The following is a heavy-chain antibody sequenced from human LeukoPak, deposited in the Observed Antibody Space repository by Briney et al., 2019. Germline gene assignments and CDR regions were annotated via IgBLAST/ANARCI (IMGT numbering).Heavy chain of an antibody. J-gene: IGHJ4*02. Sequence: ASVKVSCKASGGTFSSYAISWVRQAPGQGLEWMGRIIPILGIANYAQKFQGRVTITADKSTSTAYMELSSLRSEDTAVYYCARDRWELQGAVDYWGQGTLVTVSS. CDR2: IIPILGIA. D-gene: IGHD1-26*01. CDR3: ARDRWELQGAVDY. V-gene: IGHV1-69*04. CDR1: GGTFSSYA.